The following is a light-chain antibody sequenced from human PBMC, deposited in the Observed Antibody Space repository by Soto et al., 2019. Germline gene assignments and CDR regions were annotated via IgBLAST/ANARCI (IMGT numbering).Light chain of an antibody. CDR2: EVS. J-gene: IGLJ3*02. V-gene: IGLV2-18*02. CDR3: SSYTSSSTKV. Sequence: QSALTQPPSVSGSPGQSVTISCTGTSTDFVSYNRVSWYQQPPGKAPKLMIYEVSNRPSGVSNRFSGSKSGNTASLTISGLQAEDEADYYCSSYTSSSTKVFGGGTKVTVL. CDR1: STDFVSYNR.